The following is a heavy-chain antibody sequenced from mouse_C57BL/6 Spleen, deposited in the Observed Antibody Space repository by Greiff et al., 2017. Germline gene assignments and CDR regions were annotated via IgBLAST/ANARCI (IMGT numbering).Heavy chain of an antibody. CDR3: ARLVNWDVNAMDY. J-gene: IGHJ4*01. CDR2: ISNLAYSI. CDR1: GFTFSDYG. Sequence: DVKLVESGGGLVQPGGSLKLSCAASGFTFSDYGMAWVRQAPRKGPEWVAFISNLAYSIYYADTVTGRFTISRENAKNTLYLEMSSLRSEDTAMYYCARLVNWDVNAMDYWGQGTSVTVSS. V-gene: IGHV5-15*01. D-gene: IGHD4-1*01.